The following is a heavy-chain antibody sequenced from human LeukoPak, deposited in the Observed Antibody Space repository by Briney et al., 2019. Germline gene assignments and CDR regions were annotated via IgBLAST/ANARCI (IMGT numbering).Heavy chain of an antibody. CDR1: GFTFNSYA. CDR2: IYYAGGDT. D-gene: IGHD2-21*01. J-gene: IGHJ4*02. Sequence: GGALRLSCAASGFTFNSYAMSWVRQAPGKGPERVSTIYYAGGDTYYADSVKGRFTVSRDNINNALHLQMDSLRVEDTAVYYCAKDHGAAVVPRRFDYWGRGTLVTVSS. V-gene: IGHV3-23*01. CDR3: AKDHGAAVVPRRFDY.